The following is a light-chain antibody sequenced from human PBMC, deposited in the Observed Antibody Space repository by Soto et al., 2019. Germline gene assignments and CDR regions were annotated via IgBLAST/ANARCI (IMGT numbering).Light chain of an antibody. Sequence: DILMTQSPSSVSASVGDRVTITCRASQDIGTWLAWYQQKPGNAPKLLISGASSLQSGVPSRFSGSGSGTDFTLTISSLQTEDLANYYCQQANTFPLTFGGGTTVEIK. V-gene: IGKV1-12*01. CDR1: QDIGTW. CDR2: GAS. CDR3: QQANTFPLT. J-gene: IGKJ4*01.